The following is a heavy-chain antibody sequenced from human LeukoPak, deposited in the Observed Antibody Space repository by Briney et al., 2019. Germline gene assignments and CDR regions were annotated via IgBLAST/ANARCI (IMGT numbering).Heavy chain of an antibody. V-gene: IGHV3-21*01. D-gene: IGHD3-9*01. Sequence: GGSLRLSCAASGFTFSSYSMNWVRQAPGKGLEWVSSISSSSSYIYYADSVKGRFTISRDNAKNSLYLQMNSLRAEDTAVYYCARDADGPLLRYFDWFTSEGAFDIWGQGTMVTVSS. CDR1: GFTFSSYS. CDR2: ISSSSSYI. J-gene: IGHJ3*02. CDR3: ARDADGPLLRYFDWFTSEGAFDI.